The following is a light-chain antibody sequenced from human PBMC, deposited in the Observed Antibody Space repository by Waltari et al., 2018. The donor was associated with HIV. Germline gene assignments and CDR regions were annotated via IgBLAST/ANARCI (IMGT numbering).Light chain of an antibody. CDR2: GAS. CDR1: HTVSTNY. CDR3: SQYGYSPPIT. V-gene: IGKV3-20*01. J-gene: IGKJ5*01. Sequence: EIVLTQSPGTLPLSPGERATLPCRASHTVSTNYLTWYHQKPGQAPRLLIYGASNRTTGIPDRLSGSGSGTDFTLTISRLEPEDSAVYYCSQYGYSPPITFGQGTRLGI.